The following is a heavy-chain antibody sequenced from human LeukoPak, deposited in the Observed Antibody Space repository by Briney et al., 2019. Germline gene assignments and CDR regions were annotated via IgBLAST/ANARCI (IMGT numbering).Heavy chain of an antibody. Sequence: GGSLRLSCAASGFTASSNYMSWVRQAPGKGLEWASVIYSGGSTYYADSVKGRFTISKDNSKNTLYLQMNSLRAEDTAVYYCARDNRGDWGQGTLVTVSS. CDR2: IYSGGST. V-gene: IGHV3-53*01. CDR3: ARDNRGD. J-gene: IGHJ4*02. D-gene: IGHD1-14*01. CDR1: GFTASSNY.